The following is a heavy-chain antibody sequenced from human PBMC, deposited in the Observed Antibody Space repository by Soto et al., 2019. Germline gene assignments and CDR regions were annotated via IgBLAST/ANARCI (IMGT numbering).Heavy chain of an antibody. Sequence: GESLKISCKGSGYSFTSYWIGWVRQMPGKGLEWMGIIYPGDSDTRHSPSFQGQVTISADKSISTAYLQWSSLKASDTAMYYCARQSLPVTTSYYYYGMDVWGQVTTV. D-gene: IGHD4-4*01. CDR2: IYPGDSDT. J-gene: IGHJ6*02. V-gene: IGHV5-51*01. CDR3: ARQSLPVTTSYYYYGMDV. CDR1: GYSFTSYW.